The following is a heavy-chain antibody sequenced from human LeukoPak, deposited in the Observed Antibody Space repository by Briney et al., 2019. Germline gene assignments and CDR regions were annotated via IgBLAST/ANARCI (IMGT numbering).Heavy chain of an antibody. V-gene: IGHV3-23*01. CDR1: GFTFSSYG. Sequence: GGSLRLSCAASGFTFSSYGMSWVRQAPGKGLEWVSAISGSGGSTYYADSVKGRFTISRDNSKNTLYLQMNSLRAEDTAVYYCASLHLRWRGEGYWDQGTLVTVSS. J-gene: IGHJ4*02. CDR2: ISGSGGST. CDR3: ASLHLRWRGEGY. D-gene: IGHD3-10*01.